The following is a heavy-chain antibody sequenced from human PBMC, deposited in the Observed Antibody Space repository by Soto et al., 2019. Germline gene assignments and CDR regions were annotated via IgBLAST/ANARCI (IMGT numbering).Heavy chain of an antibody. D-gene: IGHD2-15*01. J-gene: IGHJ3*02. Sequence: EVQLVESGGGLIQSGGSLRLSCAASEFTGSSNYMSWVRQAPGKGLEWVSIIYTDGSTYYADSVKGRFTISRDNSKNALFLQMKGLRNEDTAVYYCARYCRGGSCYSNYAFDIWGQGTMVTVSS. CDR1: EFTGSSNY. CDR2: IYTDGST. CDR3: ARYCRGGSCYSNYAFDI. V-gene: IGHV3-53*01.